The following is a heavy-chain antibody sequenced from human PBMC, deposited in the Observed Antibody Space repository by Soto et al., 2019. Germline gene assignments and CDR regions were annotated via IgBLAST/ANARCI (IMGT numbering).Heavy chain of an antibody. V-gene: IGHV3-23*01. J-gene: IGHJ6*02. Sequence: GGSLRLSCAASGFTFSSYAMSWVRQAPGKGLEWVSAISGSGGSTYYADSVKGRFTISRDNSKNTLYLQMNSLRAEDTAVYYCASPWSSSSPGHWYYYYGMDVWGQGTTVTVSS. CDR1: GFTFSSYA. D-gene: IGHD6-6*01. CDR2: ISGSGGST. CDR3: ASPWSSSSPGHWYYYYGMDV.